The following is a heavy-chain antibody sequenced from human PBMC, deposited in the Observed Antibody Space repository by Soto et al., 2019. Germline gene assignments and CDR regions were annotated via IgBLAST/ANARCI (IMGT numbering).Heavy chain of an antibody. D-gene: IGHD2-2*01. J-gene: IGHJ5*02. CDR3: ARGRHIVVVPAADNWIDP. V-gene: IGHV4-59*01. CDR2: IYYSGST. CDR1: GGSISSYY. Sequence: SETLSLTCTVSGGSISSYYWSWIRQPPGKGLEWIGYIYYSGSTNYNPSLKSRVTISVDTSKNQFSLKLSSVTAADTAVYYCARGRHIVVVPAADNWIDPWGQGTLVTVSS.